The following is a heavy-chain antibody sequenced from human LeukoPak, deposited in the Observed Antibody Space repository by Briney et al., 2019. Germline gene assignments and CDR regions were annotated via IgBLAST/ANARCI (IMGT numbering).Heavy chain of an antibody. J-gene: IGHJ4*02. CDR2: ISYDGSNK. V-gene: IGHV3-30*18. CDR3: AKSPIRDGYNLLDY. Sequence: PGGSLRLSCAASGFTFSSHGMHWVRQAPGKGLEWVAVISYDGSNKYYADSVKGRFTISRDNSKNTLYLQMNTLRAEDTAVYYCAKSPIRDGYNLLDYWGQGTLVTVSS. CDR1: GFTFSSHG. D-gene: IGHD5-24*01.